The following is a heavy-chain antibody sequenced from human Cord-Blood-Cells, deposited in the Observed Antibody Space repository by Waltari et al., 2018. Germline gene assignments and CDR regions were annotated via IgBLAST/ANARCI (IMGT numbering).Heavy chain of an antibody. D-gene: IGHD3-10*01. Sequence: QVPLVESGGGVVQPGRSLRLSCAASGFTFSSNGMHWVRQAPGKGLEWVAVISYDGSNKYYADSVKGRFTISRDNSKNTMYLQMNSLRAEDTAVYYCAKSGEDAFDIWGQGTMVTVSS. CDR1: GFTFSSNG. CDR2: ISYDGSNK. J-gene: IGHJ3*02. CDR3: AKSGEDAFDI. V-gene: IGHV3-30*18.